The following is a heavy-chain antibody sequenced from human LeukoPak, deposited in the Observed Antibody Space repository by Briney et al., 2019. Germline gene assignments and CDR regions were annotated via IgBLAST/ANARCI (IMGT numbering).Heavy chain of an antibody. D-gene: IGHD6-19*01. CDR2: ISGYNGNT. Sequence: GASVKVSCKASGYTFTSYGISWVREASGQGLEWMGWISGYNGNTNYAQKLQGRVTMTTDTSTSTAYMELRSLRSDDTAVYYCARDLSIAVAGQGGYWGQGTLVTVSS. CDR3: ARDLSIAVAGQGGY. J-gene: IGHJ4*02. CDR1: GYTFTSYG. V-gene: IGHV1-18*01.